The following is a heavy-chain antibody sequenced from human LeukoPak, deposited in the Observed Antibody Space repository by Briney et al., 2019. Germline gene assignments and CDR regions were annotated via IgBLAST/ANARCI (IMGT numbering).Heavy chain of an antibody. Sequence: GGSLRLSCAASGFTFSSYGMHWVRQAPGKGLEWVAVISYDGSNKYYADSVKGRFTISRDNSKNTLYLQMNSLRAEDTAVYYCAKDGIAAAGTLVYWGQGTLVTVSS. CDR3: AKDGIAAAGTLVY. J-gene: IGHJ4*02. D-gene: IGHD6-13*01. CDR1: GFTFSSYG. CDR2: ISYDGSNK. V-gene: IGHV3-30*18.